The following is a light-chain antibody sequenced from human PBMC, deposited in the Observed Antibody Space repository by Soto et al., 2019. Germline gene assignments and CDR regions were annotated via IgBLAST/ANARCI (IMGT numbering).Light chain of an antibody. Sequence: DVVMTQSPLSLPVTLGQPASISCRSSYSLIHSDGDTYLHWFQQRPGQSPRRLISEVSNRDSRDPDSFSGSGSGTDFTLKISRVEAEDVGIYYCMQGTHWPWTFDQGTAVQIK. CDR3: MQGTHWPWT. CDR2: EVS. J-gene: IGKJ1*01. V-gene: IGKV2-30*02. CDR1: YSLIHSDGDTY.